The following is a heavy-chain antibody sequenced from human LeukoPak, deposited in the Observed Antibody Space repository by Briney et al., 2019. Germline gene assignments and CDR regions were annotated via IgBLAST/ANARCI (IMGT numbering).Heavy chain of an antibody. D-gene: IGHD3-10*01. CDR3: AGGFIDLVPVIVPDFYAMDV. CDR2: IIPQLGIV. J-gene: IGHJ6*02. CDR1: GGTFTGYA. V-gene: IGHV1-69*04. Sequence: GSSVKVSCKASGGTFTGYALSWVRQAPGQGLEWMGRIIPQLGIVNYAQKFQGRVTINADKSTRTAYMELSSLRADDTAVYYCAGGFIDLVPVIVPDFYAMDVWGQGTTVTVSS.